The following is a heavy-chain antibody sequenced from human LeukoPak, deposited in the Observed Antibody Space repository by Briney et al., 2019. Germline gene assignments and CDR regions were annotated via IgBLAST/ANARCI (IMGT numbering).Heavy chain of an antibody. CDR2: IIPILGIA. CDR3: ARDTYDSSGYPAYYFDY. CDR1: GGTFSSYA. J-gene: IGHJ4*02. Sequence: ASVKVFCKASGGTFSSYAISWVRQAPGQGLEWMGRIIPILGIANYAQKFQGRVTITADKSTSTAYMELSSLRSEDTAVYYCARDTYDSSGYPAYYFDYWGQGTLVTVSS. D-gene: IGHD3-22*01. V-gene: IGHV1-69*04.